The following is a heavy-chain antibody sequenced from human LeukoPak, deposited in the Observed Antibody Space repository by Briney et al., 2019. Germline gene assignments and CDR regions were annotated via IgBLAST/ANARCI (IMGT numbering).Heavy chain of an antibody. J-gene: IGHJ6*03. CDR2: IYYRGST. CDR3: ARVPTVTYYYYYMDV. CDR1: GDSMSSSSYY. D-gene: IGHD4-11*01. Sequence: PSETLSLTCTVSGDSMSSSSYYWGWIRQPPGKGLEWIGSIYYRGSTYNNSSLKSRLTISVDTSKNQFSLNLSSVTAADTAVYYCARVPTVTYYYYYMDVWGKGTTVTVSS. V-gene: IGHV4-39*07.